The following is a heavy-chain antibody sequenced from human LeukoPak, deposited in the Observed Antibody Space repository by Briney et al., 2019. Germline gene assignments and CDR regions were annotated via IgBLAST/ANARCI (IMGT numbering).Heavy chain of an antibody. CDR2: IYSGGST. CDR3: ARDLGAYYDFWSGGY. D-gene: IGHD3-3*01. CDR1: GFTVSSNY. Sequence: GGSLRLSCAASGFTVSSNYMRWVRQAPGKGLGWVSVIYSGGSTYYADSVKGRFTISRGNSKNTLYLQMNSLRAEDTAVYYCARDLGAYYDFWSGGYWGQGTLVTVSS. V-gene: IGHV3-66*01. J-gene: IGHJ4*02.